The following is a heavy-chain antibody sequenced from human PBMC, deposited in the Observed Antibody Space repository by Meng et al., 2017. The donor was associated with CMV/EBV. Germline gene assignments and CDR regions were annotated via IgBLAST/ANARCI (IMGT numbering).Heavy chain of an antibody. CDR2: INQGGSEK. Sequence: GESLKISCAASGFTFSNYFMKWVRQAPGKGLEWVANINQGGSEKNYVDSVKGRFTISRDNAKNSLYLQMNSLRGEDTAVYYCATYYGSLTGYYLLGGYWGQGTLVTVSS. V-gene: IGHV3-7*01. D-gene: IGHD3-9*01. J-gene: IGHJ4*02. CDR3: ATYYGSLTGYYLLGGY. CDR1: GFTFSNYF.